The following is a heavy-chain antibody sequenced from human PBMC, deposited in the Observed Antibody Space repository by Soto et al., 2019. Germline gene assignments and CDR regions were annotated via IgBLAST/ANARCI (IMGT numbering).Heavy chain of an antibody. CDR2: ISYDGSNK. CDR1: GFTFSSYA. J-gene: IGHJ6*02. CDR3: ARRYDFWSGYYYPYGMDV. Sequence: QVQLVESGGGVVQPGRSLRLSCAASGFTFSSYAMHWVRQAPGKGLEWVAVISYDGSNKNHADTVKGRFTISRDNSKKTLYLQMNSLRAEDTAVYYCARRYDFWSGYYYPYGMDVWGQGTTVTVSS. V-gene: IGHV3-30-3*01. D-gene: IGHD3-3*01.